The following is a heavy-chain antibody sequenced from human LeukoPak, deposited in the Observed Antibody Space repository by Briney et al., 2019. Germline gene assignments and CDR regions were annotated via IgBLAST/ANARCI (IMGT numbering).Heavy chain of an antibody. D-gene: IGHD3-10*01. CDR1: GFTFSSYG. Sequence: GGSLRLSCAASGFTFSSYGMHWVRQAPGKGLEWVAFIRYDGSNKYYADSVKGRFTISRDNSKNTLYLQMNSLRAEDTAVYYCARATPFYGSGSYKVGRVFDYWGQGTLVTVSS. CDR2: IRYDGSNK. CDR3: ARATPFYGSGSYKVGRVFDY. J-gene: IGHJ4*02. V-gene: IGHV3-30*02.